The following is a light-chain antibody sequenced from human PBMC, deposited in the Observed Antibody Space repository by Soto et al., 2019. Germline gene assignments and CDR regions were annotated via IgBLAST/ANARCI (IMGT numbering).Light chain of an antibody. J-gene: IGKJ1*01. CDR1: QSISSW. CDR2: KAS. CDR3: QQFHSFSPT. Sequence: DIQMTQSPSTLSASVGDRVTITCRASQSISSWLAWYQQKPGKAPKLLIYKASSLESGVPSSFSGSGSGTEFTLTISSLQPDEFATYYCQQFHSFSPTFGQGTKVEIK. V-gene: IGKV1-5*03.